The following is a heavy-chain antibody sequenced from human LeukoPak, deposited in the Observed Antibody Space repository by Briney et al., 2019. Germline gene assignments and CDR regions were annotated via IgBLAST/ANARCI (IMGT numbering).Heavy chain of an antibody. V-gene: IGHV3-43*02. Sequence: GGSLRLSCAASGFTFDDYAIHWVRLAPGQGLEWISLISANGGSTYYADSVQGRFTITRDNSISSPYLEMNRLRTEDTAVYYCAKDRVRNRGGLSDSWGQGTLVTVSS. J-gene: IGHJ4*02. CDR1: GFTFDDYA. CDR2: ISANGGST. D-gene: IGHD2-15*01. CDR3: AKDRVRNRGGLSDS.